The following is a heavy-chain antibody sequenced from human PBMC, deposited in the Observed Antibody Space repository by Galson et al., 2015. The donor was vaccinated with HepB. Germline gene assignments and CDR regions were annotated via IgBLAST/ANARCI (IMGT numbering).Heavy chain of an antibody. J-gene: IGHJ4*02. V-gene: IGHV1-46*01. Sequence: QSGAEVKKPGESLKTSCKGSGYSFTSYYMHWVRQAPGQGLEWMGIINPSGGSTNYAQKFQGRVTMTRDTSTSTVYMELSSLRSEDTAVYYCARETLSSSWDYWGQGTLVTVSS. CDR3: ARETLSSSWDY. CDR1: GYSFTSYY. CDR2: INPSGGST. D-gene: IGHD6-6*01.